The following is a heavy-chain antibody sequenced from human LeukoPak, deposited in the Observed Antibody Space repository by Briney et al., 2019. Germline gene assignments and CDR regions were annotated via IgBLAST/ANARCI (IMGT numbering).Heavy chain of an antibody. CDR3: ARGDSTMIVVVITGLEY. Sequence: GASVKVSCKASGYTFTGYYMHWVRQAPGQGLEWMGWINPNSGGTNYAQKFQGRVTMTTDTSTSTAYMELRSLRSDDTAVYYCARGDSTMIVVVITGLEYWGQGTLVTVSS. V-gene: IGHV1-2*02. D-gene: IGHD3-22*01. CDR2: INPNSGGT. CDR1: GYTFTGYY. J-gene: IGHJ4*02.